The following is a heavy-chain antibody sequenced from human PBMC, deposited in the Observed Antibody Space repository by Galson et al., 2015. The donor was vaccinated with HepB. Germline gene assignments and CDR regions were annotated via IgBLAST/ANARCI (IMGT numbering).Heavy chain of an antibody. CDR2: ISWNSDFT. CDR3: VQDLTYYYGSGSYFVGMNA. D-gene: IGHD3-10*01. V-gene: IGHV3-9*01. Sequence: SLRLSCAASGFTFEDYAMHWVRHVPGKGLEWVSGISWNSDFTGYADSVRGRFTISRDNAKYSLYLQMNSLRTEDTALYYCVQDLTYYYGSGSYFVGMNAWGQGTTVTVSA. J-gene: IGHJ6*01. CDR1: GFTFEDYA.